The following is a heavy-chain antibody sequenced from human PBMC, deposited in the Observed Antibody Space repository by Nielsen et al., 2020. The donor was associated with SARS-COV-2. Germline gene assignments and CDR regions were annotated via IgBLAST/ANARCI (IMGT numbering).Heavy chain of an antibody. J-gene: IGHJ4*02. CDR1: GYTFLSYS. Sequence: ASVKVSCKASGYTFLSYSMHWVRQAPGQRLEWMGWIDAGNANTKYSQKFQGRVTITRDTSANTASMELSSLRSEDTAVYYCARDGTVGATGLDYWGQGTLVTVSS. CDR2: IDAGNANT. V-gene: IGHV1-3*01. CDR3: ARDGTVGATGLDY. D-gene: IGHD1-26*01.